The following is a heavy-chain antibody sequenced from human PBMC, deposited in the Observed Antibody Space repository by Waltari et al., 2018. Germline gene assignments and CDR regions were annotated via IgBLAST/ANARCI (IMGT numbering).Heavy chain of an antibody. CDR1: GYSFTNYY. D-gene: IGHD3-22*01. J-gene: IGHJ4*02. CDR2: INPDGRT. Sequence: QVQLVQSGAEVKKPGASVQVSCKTSGYSFTNYYIHWVRQAPGQGLEWMGIINPDGRTVYAQKFQGRVIMTGDTSTTTVYMGLSSLRSEDTAVYYCARDRECFTMNCHDESDFWGQGTRVTVSA. CDR3: ARDRECFTMNCHDESDF. V-gene: IGHV1-46*01.